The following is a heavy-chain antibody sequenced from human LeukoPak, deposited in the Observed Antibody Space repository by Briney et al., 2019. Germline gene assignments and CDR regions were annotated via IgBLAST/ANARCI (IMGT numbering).Heavy chain of an antibody. CDR3: ARDYWGSWYRDYYYYMDV. CDR1: GFTFSSYS. D-gene: IGHD6-13*01. J-gene: IGHJ6*03. CDR2: ISSSSSTI. V-gene: IGHV3-48*01. Sequence: PGGSLRLSCAASGFTFSSYSMDWVRQAPGKGLEWVSYISSSSSTIYYADSVKGRFTISRDNAKNSLYLQMNSLRAEDTAVYYCARDYWGSWYRDYYYYMDVWGKGTTVTVSS.